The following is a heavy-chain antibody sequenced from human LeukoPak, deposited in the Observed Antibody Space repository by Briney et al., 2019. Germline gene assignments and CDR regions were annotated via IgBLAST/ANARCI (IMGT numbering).Heavy chain of an antibody. CDR3: ARVGGYSYGPPMD. Sequence: GGSLRLSCAASAFTFSSYGMHWVRQAPGKGLEWVSRINSDGSSTSYADSVKGRFTISRDNAKNTLYLQMNSLRAEDTAVYYCARVGGYSYGPPMDWGQGTLVTVSS. J-gene: IGHJ4*02. V-gene: IGHV3-74*01. CDR2: INSDGSST. D-gene: IGHD5-18*01. CDR1: AFTFSSYG.